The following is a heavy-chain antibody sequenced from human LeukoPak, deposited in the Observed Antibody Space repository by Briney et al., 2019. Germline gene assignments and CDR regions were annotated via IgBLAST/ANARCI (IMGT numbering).Heavy chain of an antibody. D-gene: IGHD3-22*01. CDR3: ARLYYYNSSGYGSIPY. CDR2: ISDSGGST. V-gene: IGHV3-23*01. J-gene: IGHJ4*02. CDR1: GFTFNTYA. Sequence: GGSLRLSCAASGFTFNTYAMSWVRQAPGKGLEWVSTISDSGGSTYYADSVKGRFTISRDNSKNTLYLQMNGLRAEDTAVYYRARLYYYNSSGYGSIPYWGQGPLVTVSS.